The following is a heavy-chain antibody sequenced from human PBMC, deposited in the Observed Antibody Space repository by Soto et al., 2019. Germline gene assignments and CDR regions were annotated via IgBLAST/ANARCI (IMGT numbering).Heavy chain of an antibody. CDR2: ISAYNGNT. Sequence: ASVKVSCKASGYTFTSYGISWVRQAPGQRLEWMGWISAYNGNTNYAQKFQGRVTMTTDTSTSTAYMELSSLRSEDTAVYYCAREVDWSGYFWFDPWGQGTLVTVSS. D-gene: IGHD3-3*01. V-gene: IGHV1-18*01. CDR1: GYTFTSYG. J-gene: IGHJ5*02. CDR3: AREVDWSGYFWFDP.